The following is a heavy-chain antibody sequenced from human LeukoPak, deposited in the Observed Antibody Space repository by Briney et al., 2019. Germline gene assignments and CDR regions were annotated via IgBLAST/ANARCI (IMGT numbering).Heavy chain of an antibody. J-gene: IGHJ4*02. CDR1: GFSFIDTW. CDR2: IRSESDGGTT. CDR3: TTDPAN. Sequence: GGSLRLSCATSGFSFIDTWMSWVRQAPGKGLEWVGRIRSESDGGTTDYAAPVKGRVTISRDDSLNTLFLQMNRLKVEDTAMYYCTTDPANWGPGTLVIVSS. V-gene: IGHV3-15*01.